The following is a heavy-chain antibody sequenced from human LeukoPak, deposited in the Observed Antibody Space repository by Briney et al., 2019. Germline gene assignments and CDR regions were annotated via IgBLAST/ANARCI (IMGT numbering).Heavy chain of an antibody. CDR3: ARARDYGSGKANAFDI. J-gene: IGHJ3*02. CDR2: RKHDGSDK. D-gene: IGHD3-10*01. Sequence: GGSLRLSCAASGFTFSSYWMSWVRQAPGKGLEWVANRKHDGSDKYYVDSVKGRFTISRDNAENSLYLQLNSLRAEDTAVYYCARARDYGSGKANAFDIWGQGTMVTVSS. V-gene: IGHV3-7*05. CDR1: GFTFSSYW.